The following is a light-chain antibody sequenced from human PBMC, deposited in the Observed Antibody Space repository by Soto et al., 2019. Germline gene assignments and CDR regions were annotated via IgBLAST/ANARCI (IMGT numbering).Light chain of an antibody. V-gene: IGLV1-44*01. CDR2: SSN. CDR3: AAWDDSLNGVV. CDR1: SSNIGSNT. Sequence: QAVVTQPPSASGTPGQRVTISCSGSSSNIGSNTVNWYQQPPGTAPKLLIYSSNQRPSGVSDRFSGSKSGTSASLAISGLQSEDEADYYCAAWDDSLNGVVFGGGTQLTVL. J-gene: IGLJ2*01.